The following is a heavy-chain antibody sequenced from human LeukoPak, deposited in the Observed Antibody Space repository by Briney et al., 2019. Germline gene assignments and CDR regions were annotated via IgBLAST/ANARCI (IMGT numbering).Heavy chain of an antibody. J-gene: IGHJ4*02. V-gene: IGHV4-59*01. CDR3: ASEQLEPYRVFDY. Sequence: SETLSLTCTVSGGSISSNYWSWLRQPPGKGLEWIGYIYYSGSTDCNPSLKSRVTISVDTSKNQFSLKLSSVTAADTAVYYCASEQLEPYRVFDYWGQGTLVTVSS. CDR1: GGSISSNY. CDR2: IYYSGST. D-gene: IGHD6-13*01.